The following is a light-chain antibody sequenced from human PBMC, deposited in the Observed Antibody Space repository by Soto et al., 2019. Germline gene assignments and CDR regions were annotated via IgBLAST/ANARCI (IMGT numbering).Light chain of an antibody. CDR2: DAS. V-gene: IGKV3-11*01. J-gene: IGKJ3*01. Sequence: EIVLTQSPATLSLSPGERVTLSCRASQNVSTYLAWYQQKPGQAPRLLIYDASDRATGIPARFSGSGSGTDLTLTISSSEPEDSAVYYCQPRTNRLNFDPGTKVDMK. CDR1: QNVSTY. CDR3: QPRTNRLN.